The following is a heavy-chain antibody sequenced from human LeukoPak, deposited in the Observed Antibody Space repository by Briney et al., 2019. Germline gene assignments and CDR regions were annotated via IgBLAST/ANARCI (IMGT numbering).Heavy chain of an antibody. V-gene: IGHV3-74*01. CDR2: INPDGSST. D-gene: IGHD3-22*01. Sequence: GGSLRLSCAASGFTFSDYYMSWIRQAPGKGLVWVSRINPDGSSTDYADSVKGRFTISRDNAKNTLYLQMNSLRAEDAAVYYCVRDMGYYDKVWGQGTLVTVSS. CDR3: VRDMGYYDKV. CDR1: GFTFSDYY. J-gene: IGHJ4*02.